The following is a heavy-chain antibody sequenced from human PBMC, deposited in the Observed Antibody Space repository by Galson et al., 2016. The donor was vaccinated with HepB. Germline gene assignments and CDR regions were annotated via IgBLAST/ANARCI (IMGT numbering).Heavy chain of an antibody. Sequence: SLRLSCAASGFTFDSYAFHWVRLAPGRGLEWVSHIFWNSALIDYADSVKGRFTISRDNAKNSLYLKMDSLGTEDTGLYYCVKARGATTEVLDFWGQGTLVTVSS. CDR1: GFTFDSYA. J-gene: IGHJ4*02. CDR3: VKARGATTEVLDF. D-gene: IGHD3-10*01. CDR2: IFWNSALI. V-gene: IGHV3-9*01.